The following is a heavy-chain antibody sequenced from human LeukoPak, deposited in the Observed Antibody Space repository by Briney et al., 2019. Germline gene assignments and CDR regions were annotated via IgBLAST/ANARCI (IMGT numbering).Heavy chain of an antibody. D-gene: IGHD4-17*01. J-gene: IGHJ4*02. Sequence: GGSLRLSCAASGFTFSSYAMSWVRQAPGKGLERVSAISGSGGSTYYADSVKGRFTISRDNSKNTLYLQMNSLRAEDTAVYYCATRRLDYGDYGGKFDYWGQGSLVTVSS. V-gene: IGHV3-23*01. CDR2: ISGSGGST. CDR3: ATRRLDYGDYGGKFDY. CDR1: GFTFSSYA.